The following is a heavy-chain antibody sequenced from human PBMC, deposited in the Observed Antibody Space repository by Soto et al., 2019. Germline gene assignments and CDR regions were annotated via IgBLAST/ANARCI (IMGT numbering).Heavy chain of an antibody. CDR1: GFTFSSYW. CDR2: IKQDGSEK. J-gene: IGHJ4*02. D-gene: IGHD3-3*01. CDR3: ARDLKAYYDFWTNDY. V-gene: IGHV3-7*01. Sequence: EVQLVESGGGLVQPGGSLRLSCAASGFTFSSYWMSWVRQAPGKGLEWVANIKQDGSEKYYVDSVKGQFTISRDNAKNSLYLQMNSLRAEDTAVYYCARDLKAYYDFWTNDYWGQGTLVTVSS.